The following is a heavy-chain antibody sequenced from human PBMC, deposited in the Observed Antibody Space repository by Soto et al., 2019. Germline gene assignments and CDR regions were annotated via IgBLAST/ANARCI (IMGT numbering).Heavy chain of an antibody. CDR3: ERERGEWFRDLLTNGWFAT. CDR1: VCSSIEYY. V-gene: IGHV4-59*01. D-gene: IGHD3-10*01. J-gene: IGHJ5*02. CDR2: ILYTGYT. Sequence: SDTLSLTCTFSVCSSIEYYCRLVLQPPVNGLEWILYILYTGYTNYNPSLKSRITISIDTSRNQFSLRLSSVTAADTAVYYCERERGEWFRDLLTNGWFATWSKGPLV.